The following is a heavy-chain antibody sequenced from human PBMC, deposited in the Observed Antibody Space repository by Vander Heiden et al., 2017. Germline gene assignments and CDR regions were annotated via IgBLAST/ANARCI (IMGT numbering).Heavy chain of an antibody. CDR2: ISSSSTYI. CDR3: ARDRGFQATSHAFDI. V-gene: IGHV3-21*01. CDR1: GFTFSGYN. Sequence: EVQLVESGGGLVKPGGSLRLSCAASGFTFSGYNMNWVRQAPGRGLEWVSIISSSSTYIYYADSVKGRFTISRDNAKNSLYLQMNSLTAEDTAVYYCARDRGFQATSHAFDIWGQGTMVTVSS. J-gene: IGHJ3*02. D-gene: IGHD5-12*01.